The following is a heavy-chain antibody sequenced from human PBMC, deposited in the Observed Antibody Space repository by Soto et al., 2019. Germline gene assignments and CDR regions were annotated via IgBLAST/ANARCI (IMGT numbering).Heavy chain of an antibody. J-gene: IGHJ6*02. Sequence: EVQLVESGGGLIQPGGSLRLSCAASGFTVSSNYMSWVRQAPGKGLEWVSVIYSGGSTYYADSVKGRFTISRDNSKNTVHLQMNSLRAADTAVYDCARECERPNYYGMDVWGQGTTVNVSS. CDR1: GFTVSSNY. CDR3: ARECERPNYYGMDV. CDR2: IYSGGST. V-gene: IGHV3-53*01.